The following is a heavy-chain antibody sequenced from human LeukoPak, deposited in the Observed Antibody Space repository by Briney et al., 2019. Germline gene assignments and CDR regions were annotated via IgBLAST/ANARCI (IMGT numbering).Heavy chain of an antibody. CDR1: GGSISSYY. CDR3: ARAIAVAGTVGYFDC. V-gene: IGHV4-59*01. Sequence: SETLSLTCSVSGGSISSYYWSWIRQPPGKGLEWIAYIYYSGSTNYNPSLKSRVTISVDTPKNQFSLKLSSVTAADTAVYYCARAIAVAGTVGYFDCWGQGILVTVSS. CDR2: IYYSGST. D-gene: IGHD6-19*01. J-gene: IGHJ4*02.